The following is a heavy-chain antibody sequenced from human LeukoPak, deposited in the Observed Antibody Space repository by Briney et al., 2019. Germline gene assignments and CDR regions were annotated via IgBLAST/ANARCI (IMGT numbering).Heavy chain of an antibody. J-gene: IGHJ4*02. D-gene: IGHD4-17*01. CDR1: GGSISSGGYY. CDR3: ARGDRTTVTHFDY. Sequence: SQTLSLTCTVSGGSISSGGYYWSRIRQPPGKGLEWIGSIYYSGSTYYNPSLKSRVTISVDTSKNQFSLKLSSVTAADTAVYYCARGDRTTVTHFDYWGQGTLVTVSS. V-gene: IGHV4-39*07. CDR2: IYYSGST.